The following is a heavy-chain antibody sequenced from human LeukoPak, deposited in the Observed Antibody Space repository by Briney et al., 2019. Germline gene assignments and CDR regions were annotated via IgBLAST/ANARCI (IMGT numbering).Heavy chain of an antibody. CDR3: ARDNIVVVPAAMGGWFDP. CDR1: GGTFSSYA. V-gene: IGHV1-18*01. Sequence: ASVNVSCKASGGTFSSYAISWVRQAPGQGLEWMGWISAYNGNTNYAQKLQGRVTMTTDTSTSTAYMELRSLRSDDTAVYYCARDNIVVVPAAMGGWFDPWGQGTLVTVSS. D-gene: IGHD2-2*01. CDR2: ISAYNGNT. J-gene: IGHJ5*02.